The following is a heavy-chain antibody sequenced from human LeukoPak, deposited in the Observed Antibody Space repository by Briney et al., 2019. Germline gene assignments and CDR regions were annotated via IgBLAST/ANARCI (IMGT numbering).Heavy chain of an antibody. V-gene: IGHV1-18*01. D-gene: IGHD1-14*01. CDR1: GYTFISYG. CDR2: ISAYNGNT. J-gene: IGHJ6*02. CDR3: ARDNAFTGDYGMDV. Sequence: ASVKVSCKASGYTFISYGISWVRQAPGQGLEWMGWISAYNGNTNYAQKLQGRVTMTTDTSTSTAYMELRSLRSDDTAVYYCARDNAFTGDYGMDVWGQGTTVTVSS.